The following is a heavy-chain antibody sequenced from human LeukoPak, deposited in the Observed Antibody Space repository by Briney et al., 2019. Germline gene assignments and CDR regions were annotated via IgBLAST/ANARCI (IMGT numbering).Heavy chain of an antibody. Sequence: SVKVSCKTSGFTFTSSAVQWVRQARGQRLEGIGWIVVGSGNTNYAQKFQERVTIIRDMSTSTAYMELSSLRSEDTAVYYCAADRALDSSGYPYYFDYWGQGTLVTVSS. V-gene: IGHV1-58*01. CDR1: GFTFTSSA. CDR3: AADRALDSSGYPYYFDY. J-gene: IGHJ4*02. CDR2: IVVGSGNT. D-gene: IGHD3-22*01.